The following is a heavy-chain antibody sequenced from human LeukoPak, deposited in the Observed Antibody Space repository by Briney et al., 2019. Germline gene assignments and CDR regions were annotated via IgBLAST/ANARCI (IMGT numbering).Heavy chain of an antibody. Sequence: PGGSLRLSCAASGFTFSSSAMSWVSQAPGKGLEWVSTVDSSGGGTYSADSVKGRFAISRDTSMNALYLQMNSLSAEDTAVYYCAKDRHDSRGYYDRRGPGTLVTVSS. V-gene: IGHV3-23*01. CDR2: VDSSGGGT. CDR3: AKDRHDSRGYYDR. CDR1: GFTFSSSA. J-gene: IGHJ4*02. D-gene: IGHD3-22*01.